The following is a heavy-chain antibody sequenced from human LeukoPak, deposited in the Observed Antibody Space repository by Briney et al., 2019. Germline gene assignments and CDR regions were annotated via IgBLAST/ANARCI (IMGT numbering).Heavy chain of an antibody. Sequence: SETLSLTCTVSGDSIRTTTYHWGWIRQPPGKGLEWIGSFYYSETPYYNPSLKSRVAVSAETSKNQFSLKVSPVTAADTAVYYCARISGPFYYGMDVWGQGTTVTVSS. J-gene: IGHJ6*02. D-gene: IGHD1-14*01. V-gene: IGHV4-39*01. CDR1: GDSIRTTTYH. CDR2: FYYSETP. CDR3: ARISGPFYYGMDV.